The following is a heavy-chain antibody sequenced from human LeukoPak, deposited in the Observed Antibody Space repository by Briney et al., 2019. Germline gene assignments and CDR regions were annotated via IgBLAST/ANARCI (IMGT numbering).Heavy chain of an antibody. CDR1: GFTFSSYW. V-gene: IGHV3-7*01. CDR2: IKQDGSEK. CDR3: ARDSCSGGSCYEVAFDI. Sequence: GGSLRLSCAASGFTFSSYWMSWVRQAPGKGLEWVANIKQDGSEKYYVDSVKGRFTTSRDNAKNSLYLQMNSLRAEDTAVYYCARDSCSGGSCYEVAFDIWGQGTMVTVSS. J-gene: IGHJ3*02. D-gene: IGHD2-15*01.